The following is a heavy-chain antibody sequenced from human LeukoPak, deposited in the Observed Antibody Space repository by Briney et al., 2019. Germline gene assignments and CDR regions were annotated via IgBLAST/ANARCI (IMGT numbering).Heavy chain of an antibody. J-gene: IGHJ6*02. Sequence: SETLSLTCTVSGGSISSSSYYWGWIRQPPGKGLEWIGSIYYSGSTYYNPSLKSRVTISVDTSKNQFSLKLSSVTAADTAVYYCARHARIAAAGIYYYYGMGVWGQGTTVTVSS. CDR3: ARHARIAAAGIYYYYGMGV. CDR1: GGSISSSSYY. V-gene: IGHV4-39*01. CDR2: IYYSGST. D-gene: IGHD6-13*01.